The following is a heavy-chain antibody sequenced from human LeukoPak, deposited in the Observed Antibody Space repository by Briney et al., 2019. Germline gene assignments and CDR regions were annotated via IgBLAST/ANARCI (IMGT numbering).Heavy chain of an antibody. CDR3: ARDRTGRNTAQDDY. V-gene: IGHV4-38-2*02. D-gene: IGHD5-18*01. CDR1: GYSISSGYY. CDR2: IYYTGGT. Sequence: PSETLSLTCTVSGYSISSGYYWGWIRQPPGRGLEWIGSIYYTGGTLYNPSLKSRVSMSVDTSTNQFSLKLTSVTAADTAVYYCARDRTGRNTAQDDYWGQGTLVTVSS. J-gene: IGHJ4*02.